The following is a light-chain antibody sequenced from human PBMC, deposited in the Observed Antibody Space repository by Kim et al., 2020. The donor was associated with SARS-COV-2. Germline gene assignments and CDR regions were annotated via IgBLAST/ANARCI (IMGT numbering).Light chain of an antibody. CDR1: QGISSW. J-gene: IGKJ4*01. Sequence: ECVGDRITINCRASQGISSWLAWYQQKPGKAPKLLIFPASSLESGVPSRFSGSGSGTDFTLTISSLQPEDFATYYCQQANNFPLTFGGGTKVDIK. CDR3: QQANNFPLT. V-gene: IGKV1-12*01. CDR2: PAS.